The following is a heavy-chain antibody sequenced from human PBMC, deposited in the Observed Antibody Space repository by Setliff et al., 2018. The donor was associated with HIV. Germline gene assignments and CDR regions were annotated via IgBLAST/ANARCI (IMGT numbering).Heavy chain of an antibody. J-gene: IGHJ4*02. CDR3: ARVGLSAVPFPTVY. V-gene: IGHV1-18*01. Sequence: ASVKVSCKASNYTFTNYAITWVRQAPGQRPEWMGWISAYDGDTKYAQKFHNRLSMTADTSTTTAYMDFRGLTSDDTGVYYCARVGLSAVPFPTVYWGQGTLVTVSS. D-gene: IGHD4-4*01. CDR2: ISAYDGDT. CDR1: NYTFTNYA.